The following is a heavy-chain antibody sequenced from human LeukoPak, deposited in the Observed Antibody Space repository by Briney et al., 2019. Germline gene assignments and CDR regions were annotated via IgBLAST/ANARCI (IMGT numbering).Heavy chain of an antibody. J-gene: IGHJ4*02. CDR2: IQYDGGNK. D-gene: IGHD6-13*01. V-gene: IGHV3-30*02. CDR1: GFSFSNHG. CDR3: AKGTSSWYPPFDY. Sequence: GGSLRLSCAASGFSFSNHGMHWVRQAPGKGLEWVSFIQYDGGNKWYADSVKGRFTVSRDNSKNTLYVQMNSLRAEDTAVYYCAKGTSSWYPPFDYWGQGTLVTVSS.